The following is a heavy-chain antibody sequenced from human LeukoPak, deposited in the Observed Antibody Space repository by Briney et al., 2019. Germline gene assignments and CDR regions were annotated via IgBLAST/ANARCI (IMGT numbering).Heavy chain of an antibody. J-gene: IGHJ3*02. CDR1: GGSFSGYY. CDR2: INHSGST. CDR3: ARVRSLDVLRFLEWLSEGAFDI. D-gene: IGHD3-3*01. V-gene: IGHV4-34*01. Sequence: SETLSLTCAVYGGSFSGYYWSWIRQPPGKGLEWIGEINHSGSTNYNPSLKSRVTISVDTSKNQFSLKLSSVTAADTAVYYCARVRSLDVLRFLEWLSEGAFDIWGQGTMVTVSS.